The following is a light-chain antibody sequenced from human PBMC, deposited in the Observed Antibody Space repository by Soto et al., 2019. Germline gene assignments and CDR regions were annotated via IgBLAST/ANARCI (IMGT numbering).Light chain of an antibody. J-gene: IGKJ4*01. CDR2: KAS. V-gene: IGKV1-5*03. CDR3: QQYEAYPLT. CDR1: QSISSW. Sequence: DIQLTQSPSTLSASVGDRVTITCRASQSISSWLAWYQQKPGKAPKLLVYKASSLESGVPSRLSGSGSGTEFTLTISTLQPDDFATYYCQQYEAYPLTFGGGPKVEI.